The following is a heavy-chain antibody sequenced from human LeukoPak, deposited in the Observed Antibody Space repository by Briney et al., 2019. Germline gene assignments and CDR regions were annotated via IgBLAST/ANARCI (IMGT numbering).Heavy chain of an antibody. CDR2: INQDGSDK. V-gene: IGHV3-7*01. CDR3: AELGITMIGGV. Sequence: GGSLRLSCAASGLTFSIHWMNWVRQAPGKGLECVANINQDGSDKYYVDSVKGRFTISRDNAKNSLYLQMNSLRAEDTAVYYCAELGITMIGGVWGKGTTVTISS. D-gene: IGHD3-10*02. CDR1: GLTFSIHW. J-gene: IGHJ6*04.